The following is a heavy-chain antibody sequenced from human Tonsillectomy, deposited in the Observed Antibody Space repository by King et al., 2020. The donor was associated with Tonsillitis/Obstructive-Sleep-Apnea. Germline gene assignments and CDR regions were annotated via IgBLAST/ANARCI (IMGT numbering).Heavy chain of an antibody. CDR1: GGSISSSSFY. CDR2: INYSGST. Sequence: QLQESGPGLVKPLETLSLTCTVSGGSISSSSFYWGWIRQPPGKGLEWIGSINYSGSTYYNPSLESRVSISGDTSKNEFSLKLSSVTAADTAVCYFTREYLRFLDYWGQGTLVTVSS. V-gene: IGHV4-39*01. CDR3: TREYLRFLDY. D-gene: IGHD3-3*01. J-gene: IGHJ4*02.